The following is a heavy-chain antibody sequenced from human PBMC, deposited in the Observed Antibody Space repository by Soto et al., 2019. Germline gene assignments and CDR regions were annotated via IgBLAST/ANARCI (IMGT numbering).Heavy chain of an antibody. CDR2: MNPNSGNT. CDR3: TRASTYYYDSSGYYYAGLFDY. V-gene: IGHV1-8*01. J-gene: IGHJ4*02. CDR1: GYTFTSYD. Sequence: ASVKVSCKASGYTFTSYDINWVRQATGQGLEWMGWMNPNSGNTGYAQKFQGRVTMTRNTSISTAYMELSSLTSEDTAVYYCTRASTYYYDSSGYYYAGLFDYWGQGTLVTVSS. D-gene: IGHD3-22*01.